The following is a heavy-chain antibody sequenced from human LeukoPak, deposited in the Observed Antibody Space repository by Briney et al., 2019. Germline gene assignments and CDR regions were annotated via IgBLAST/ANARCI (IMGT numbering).Heavy chain of an antibody. V-gene: IGHV3-33*06. Sequence: PGGSLRLSCAASGFTFSSYGMHWVRQAPGKGLEWVAVIWYDGSNKYYADSVKGRFTISRDNSKNTLYLQMNSLRAEDTAVYYCAKGYDSNSFYFDYWGQGTLVTVSS. J-gene: IGHJ4*02. CDR2: IWYDGSNK. CDR3: AKGYDSNSFYFDY. D-gene: IGHD4-4*01. CDR1: GFTFSSYG.